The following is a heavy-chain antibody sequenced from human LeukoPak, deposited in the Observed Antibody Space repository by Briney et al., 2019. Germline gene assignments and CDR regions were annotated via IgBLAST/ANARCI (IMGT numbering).Heavy chain of an antibody. CDR2: IYYSGST. J-gene: IGHJ3*02. D-gene: IGHD3-9*01. CDR3: ARDTYSYYDILTGYHSGAFDI. V-gene: IGHV4-59*01. Sequence: SETLSLTCTVSGGSISSYYWSWIRQPPGKGLEWIGYIYYSGSTNYNPSLKSRVTISVDTSKNQFSLKLSSVTAADTAVYYCARDTYSYYDILTGYHSGAFDIWGQGTMVTVSS. CDR1: GGSISSYY.